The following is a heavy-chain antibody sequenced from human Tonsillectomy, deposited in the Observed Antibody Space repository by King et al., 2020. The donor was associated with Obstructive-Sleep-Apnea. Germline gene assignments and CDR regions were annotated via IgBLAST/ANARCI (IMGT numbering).Heavy chain of an antibody. J-gene: IGHJ4*02. D-gene: IGHD5-12*01. Sequence: LQLQESGPGLVKPSETLSVTCTVSRGSISDYYWSWIRQPPGKGLEWIGYMYYSGNTNFNPSLKSRVTISADTSKIQFSLRLSSVTAADTAVYYCARHRGVEDYGGYGDYFDYWGQGTLVIVSS. CDR1: RGSISDYY. CDR2: MYYSGNT. CDR3: ARHRGVEDYGGYGDYFDY. V-gene: IGHV4-59*08.